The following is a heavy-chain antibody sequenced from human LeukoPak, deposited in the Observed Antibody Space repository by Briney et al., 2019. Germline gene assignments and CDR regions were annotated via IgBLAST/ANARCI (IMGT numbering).Heavy chain of an antibody. CDR3: ARVRPTGNPPYGLDV. Sequence: SETLSLTCTVSGGSISSYYWSWIRQPAGKGLEWIGRIYTSGSTNYNPSLKSRVTMSVDTSKNQFSLKLSSVTAADTAVYYCARVRPTGNPPYGLDVWGQGTTVTVSS. J-gene: IGHJ6*02. CDR2: IYTSGST. D-gene: IGHD1-14*01. V-gene: IGHV4-4*07. CDR1: GGSISSYY.